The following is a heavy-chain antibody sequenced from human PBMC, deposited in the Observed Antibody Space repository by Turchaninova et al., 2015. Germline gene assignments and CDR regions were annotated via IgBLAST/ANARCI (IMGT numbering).Heavy chain of an antibody. CDR1: XGSISRSRYP. V-gene: IGHV4-39*07. CDR3: ARRTIAPGSGSFDY. J-gene: IGHJ4*02. CDR2: IYYSGST. Sequence: QESGPGXVXPSXXLSLTXTVPXGSISRSRYPWGWLRQPPGKGLEWSWSIYYSGSTYYNPSLKSRVTISVDTSKNQFSLKLSSVTAADTAVYYCARRTIAPGSGSFDYWGQGTLVTVSS. D-gene: IGHD1-7*01.